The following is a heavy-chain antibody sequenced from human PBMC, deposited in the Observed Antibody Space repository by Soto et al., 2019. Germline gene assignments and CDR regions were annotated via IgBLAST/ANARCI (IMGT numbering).Heavy chain of an antibody. CDR2: MNPSRGST. Sequence: QVQLVQSGAEVKKPGASVKVSCKASVYTFNSYNMQWVRKAPGQGLAWMGVMNPSRGSTNYAQKSQGRVIMTRGTSTNTVYMELSTLRSDDTAVYYCAIMYNGSRLDYWCQGSLVTVSS. CDR3: AIMYNGSRLDY. J-gene: IGHJ4*02. V-gene: IGHV1-46*02. CDR1: VYTFNSYN. D-gene: IGHD1-26*01.